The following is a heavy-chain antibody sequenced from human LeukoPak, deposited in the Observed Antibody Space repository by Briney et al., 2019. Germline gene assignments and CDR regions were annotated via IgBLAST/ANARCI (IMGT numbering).Heavy chain of an antibody. CDR2: IIPIFGTA. CDR1: GGTFSSYA. V-gene: IGHV1-69*05. J-gene: IGHJ5*02. Sequence: SVKVSCKASGGTFSSYAISWVRQAPGQGLEWMGRIIPIFGTANYAQKFQGRVTITTDESTSTAYMELSSLRSEDTAVYYCARDTIRGMFNLWFDPWGQGTLATVSS. D-gene: IGHD3-10*01. CDR3: ARDTIRGMFNLWFDP.